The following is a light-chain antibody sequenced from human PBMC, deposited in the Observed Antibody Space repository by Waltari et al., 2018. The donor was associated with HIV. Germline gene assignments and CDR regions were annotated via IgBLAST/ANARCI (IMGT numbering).Light chain of an antibody. Sequence: EFVLTQSPATLSLSPGERANLASRASQSVSSSYLAWYQQRPGQAPRLLIYGASSRAAGIPDRFTGSGSGTDFTLTISRLEPEDFAVYYCQHFDTSLPKYTFGQGTKLEIK. CDR3: QHFDTSLPKYT. CDR2: GAS. J-gene: IGKJ2*01. V-gene: IGKV3-20*01. CDR1: QSVSSSY.